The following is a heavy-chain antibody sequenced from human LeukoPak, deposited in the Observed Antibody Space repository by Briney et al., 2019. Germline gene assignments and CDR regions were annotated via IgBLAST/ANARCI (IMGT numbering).Heavy chain of an antibody. CDR1: GFTFSSYA. CDR3: PKDRHYYDSSGYYYWNFDL. V-gene: IGHV3-23*01. D-gene: IGHD3-22*01. J-gene: IGHJ2*01. CDR2: IGVGGGST. Sequence: GGSLRLSCAASGFTFSSYAMSWVRQAPGKGLEWVSAIGVGGGSTYYGDSVKGRFTISRDNSKNTLYLQMNSLRAEDTAVYYCPKDRHYYDSSGYYYWNFDLWGRGTLVSVSS.